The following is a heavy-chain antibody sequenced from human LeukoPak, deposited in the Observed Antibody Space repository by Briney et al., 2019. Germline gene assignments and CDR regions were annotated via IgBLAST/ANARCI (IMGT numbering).Heavy chain of an antibody. D-gene: IGHD3-3*01. J-gene: IGHJ4*02. CDR1: GGSITNYY. CDR2: INHSGST. CDR3: ALKSVY. Sequence: SETLSLTCTVSGGSITNYYWTWIRQPPGKGLEWIGEINHSGSTNYNPSLKSRVTISVDTSKNQFSLKLSSVTAADTAIYYCALKSVYWGQGTLVTVSS. V-gene: IGHV4-34*01.